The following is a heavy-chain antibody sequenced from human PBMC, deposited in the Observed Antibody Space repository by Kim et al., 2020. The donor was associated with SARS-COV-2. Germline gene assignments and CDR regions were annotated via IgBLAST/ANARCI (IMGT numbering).Heavy chain of an antibody. V-gene: IGHV1-69*01. CDR3: ARHLYEYGMDV. D-gene: IGHD2-8*01. CDR2: A. J-gene: IGHJ6*02. Sequence: ANYAQKFQGRVTITADESTSTAYMELSSLRSEDTAVYYCARHLYEYGMDVWGQGTTVTVSS.